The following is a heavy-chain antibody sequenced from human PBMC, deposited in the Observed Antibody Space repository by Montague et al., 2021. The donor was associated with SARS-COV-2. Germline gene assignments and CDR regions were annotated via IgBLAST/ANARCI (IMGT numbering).Heavy chain of an antibody. V-gene: IGHV4-39*01. Sequence: SETLSLTCTVSGGSISSSSYYWGWIRQPPGKGLEWIGSIYYSGSTYYNPSLKSRVTISVDTSKNQFSLKLSSVTAADTAVNYCARGEEEMATIVDEYFDYWGQGTLVTVSS. D-gene: IGHD5-24*01. CDR1: GGSISSSSYY. CDR2: IYYSGST. J-gene: IGHJ4*02. CDR3: ARGEEEMATIVDEYFDY.